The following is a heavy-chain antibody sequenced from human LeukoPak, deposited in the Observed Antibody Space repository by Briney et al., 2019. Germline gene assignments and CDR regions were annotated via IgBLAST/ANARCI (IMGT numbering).Heavy chain of an antibody. V-gene: IGHV4-34*01. J-gene: IGHJ6*02. CDR3: ARRNYATTSDYYGMDV. D-gene: IGHD1-7*01. Sequence: SETLSLTCAVYGGSFSGYYWSWIRQPPGKGLEWIGEINHSGSTNYNPSLKSRVTISVDTSKNQFSLKLSSVTAADTAVYYCARRNYATTSDYYGMDVWGQGTTVTVPS. CDR2: INHSGST. CDR1: GGSFSGYY.